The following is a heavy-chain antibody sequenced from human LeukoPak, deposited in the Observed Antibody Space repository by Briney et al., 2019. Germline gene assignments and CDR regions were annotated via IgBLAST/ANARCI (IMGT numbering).Heavy chain of an antibody. D-gene: IGHD3-22*01. CDR3: TKGPRDYDSSSYYRYFDY. Sequence: GGSLRLSCTASGFTFGDYAMSWVRQAPGKGLEWVGFIRSKAYGGTTEYAASVKGRFTISRDDSKSIAYLQMNSLKTEDTAVYYCTKGPRDYDSSSYYRYFDYWGQGTLVAVSS. V-gene: IGHV3-49*04. CDR2: IRSKAYGGTT. J-gene: IGHJ4*02. CDR1: GFTFGDYA.